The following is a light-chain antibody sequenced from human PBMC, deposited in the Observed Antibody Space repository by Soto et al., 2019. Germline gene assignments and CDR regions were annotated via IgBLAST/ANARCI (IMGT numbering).Light chain of an antibody. CDR2: AAS. J-gene: IGKJ5*01. Sequence: DIQMTQAPSSLSASVGDRVTITCRASQSISRYLNWYQQKPGKAPKLLIYAASSLQSVVPSRFIGSGAETVFTLTISSLQPEDSATYYCRQSHPTPPFGQGTRLEMK. CDR3: RQSHPTPP. V-gene: IGKV1-39*01. CDR1: QSISRY.